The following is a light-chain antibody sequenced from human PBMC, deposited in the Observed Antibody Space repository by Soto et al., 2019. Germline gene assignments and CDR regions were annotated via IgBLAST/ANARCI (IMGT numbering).Light chain of an antibody. Sequence: DIQMTQSPSTLSASVGDRVTITCRASQSISSWLAWYQQKPGKAPKLLIYDASSLESEVPSRFSGSGSGTEFTLTISSLQPDDFATYYCQQYNSYSLLTFGGGTKVEIK. V-gene: IGKV1-5*01. J-gene: IGKJ4*02. CDR1: QSISSW. CDR2: DAS. CDR3: QQYNSYSLLT.